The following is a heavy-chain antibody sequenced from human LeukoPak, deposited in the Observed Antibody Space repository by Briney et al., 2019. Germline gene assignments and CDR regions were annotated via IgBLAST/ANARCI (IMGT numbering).Heavy chain of an antibody. Sequence: SETLSLTCTVSGGSISGHYWNWIRQPPGQGLEWIGYIDYSGNTDSNPSLKSRVAISVDTSKNQFSLRLNSVTAADTAVYYCARGSRGYDYVWGSYRYVPYFDYWGQGTLVTVSS. V-gene: IGHV4-59*11. CDR1: GGSISGHY. CDR3: ARGSRGYDYVWGSYRYVPYFDY. J-gene: IGHJ4*02. CDR2: IDYSGNT. D-gene: IGHD3-16*02.